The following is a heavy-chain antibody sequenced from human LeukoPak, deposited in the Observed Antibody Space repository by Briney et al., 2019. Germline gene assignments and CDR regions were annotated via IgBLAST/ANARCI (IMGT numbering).Heavy chain of an antibody. Sequence: GGSLRLSCAASGFTFSSYGMHWVRQAPGKGLEWVSAISGSGGSTYYADSVKGRFTISRDNSKNTLYLQMNSLRAEDTAVYYCAKDARYFDWLSRDPPYYFDYWGQGTLVTVSS. D-gene: IGHD3-9*01. V-gene: IGHV3-23*01. CDR1: GFTFSSYG. CDR3: AKDARYFDWLSRDPPYYFDY. CDR2: ISGSGGST. J-gene: IGHJ4*02.